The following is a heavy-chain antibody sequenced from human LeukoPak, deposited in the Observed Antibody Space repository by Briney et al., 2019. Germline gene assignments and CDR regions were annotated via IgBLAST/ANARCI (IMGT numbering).Heavy chain of an antibody. CDR2: IYTSGST. Sequence: KPSETLSLTCTVSGGSISSGSYYWSWIRQPAGKGLEWIGRIYTSGSTNYNPSLKSRITISVDTSKNQFSRKLSSVTAADTAVYYCARDSHYSNYYDYWGQGTPVAVSS. CDR3: ARDSHYSNYYDY. J-gene: IGHJ4*02. D-gene: IGHD4-11*01. CDR1: GGSISSGSYY. V-gene: IGHV4-61*02.